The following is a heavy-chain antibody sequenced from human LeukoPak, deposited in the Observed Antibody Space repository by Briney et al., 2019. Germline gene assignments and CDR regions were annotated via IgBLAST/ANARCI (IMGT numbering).Heavy chain of an antibody. CDR2: IYHSGST. J-gene: IGHJ6*02. D-gene: IGHD2-2*01. CDR1: GGSISSGGYS. Sequence: SQTLSLTCAVSGGSISSGGYSWSWIRQPPGKGLEWIGYIYHSGSTYYNPSLKSRVTISVDRSKNQFSLKLSSVTAADTAVYYCARAPVHCSSTSCSTYGMDVWGQGATVTVSS. V-gene: IGHV4-30-2*01. CDR3: ARAPVHCSSTSCSTYGMDV.